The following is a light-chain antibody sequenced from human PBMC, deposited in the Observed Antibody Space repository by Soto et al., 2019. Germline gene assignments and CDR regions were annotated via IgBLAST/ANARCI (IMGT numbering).Light chain of an antibody. CDR2: DVD. CDR3: SSYTDRNTVI. CDR1: NNDVGSFNF. V-gene: IGLV2-14*01. Sequence: QSALTQPASVSGSPGQSITISCTGANNDVGSFNFVSWYQQRPGKVPKLLIYDVDDRPSGVSNRFSGSRSANTASLTISGLQAEDEADYYCSSYTDRNTVIFGGGTKLTVL. J-gene: IGLJ2*01.